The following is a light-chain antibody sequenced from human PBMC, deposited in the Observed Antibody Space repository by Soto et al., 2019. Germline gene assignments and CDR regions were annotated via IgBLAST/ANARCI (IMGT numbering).Light chain of an antibody. CDR1: SGHSNYA. CDR2: LNSDGSH. J-gene: IGLJ2*01. CDR3: QTWGSGIVV. V-gene: IGLV4-69*01. Sequence: QPVLTQSPSASASLGASVKLTCTLSSGHSNYAIAWHQQQSEKGPRYLMKLNSDGSHSKEDGIPDRFSGSSSGAERYLTISSLQSEDEADYYCQTWGSGIVVFGGGTQLTVL.